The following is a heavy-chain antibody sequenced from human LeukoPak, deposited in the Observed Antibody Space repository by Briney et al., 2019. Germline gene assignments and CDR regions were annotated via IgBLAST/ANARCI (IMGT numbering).Heavy chain of an antibody. V-gene: IGHV1-69*01. CDR1: GGTFSIYA. D-gene: IGHD4-17*01. CDR3: ATIDYGDPRGGY. Sequence: SVKVSFKASGGTFSIYAISWVRQAPGQGLEWMGGIIPIFGTANYAQKFQGRVTITADESTSTAYMELSSLRSEDTAVYYCATIDYGDPRGGYWGQGTLVTVSS. J-gene: IGHJ4*02. CDR2: IIPIFGTA.